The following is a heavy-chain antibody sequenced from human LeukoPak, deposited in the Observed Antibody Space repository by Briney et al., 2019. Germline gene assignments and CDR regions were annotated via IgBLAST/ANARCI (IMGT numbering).Heavy chain of an antibody. CDR2: ISSSGSTR. D-gene: IGHD6-25*01. Sequence: GGSLRLSCAASGFTFTTYEMNWVRQAPGKGLEWVSYISSSGSTRFYADSVKGRFTISRDNAKNSLYLQMNSLRAEDTAVYYCARDTRKPGYSSGWFDYWGQGTLVTVSS. CDR1: GFTFTTYE. CDR3: ARDTRKPGYSSGWFDY. V-gene: IGHV3-48*03. J-gene: IGHJ5*01.